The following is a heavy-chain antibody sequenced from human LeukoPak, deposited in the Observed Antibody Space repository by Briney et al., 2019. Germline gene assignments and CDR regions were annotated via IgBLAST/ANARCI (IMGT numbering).Heavy chain of an antibody. V-gene: IGHV4-34*01. J-gene: IGHJ4*02. CDR2: INHSGST. D-gene: IGHD2-15*01. Sequence: PSETLSLTCTVSGGSISSYYWSWIRQPPGKGLEWIGEINHSGSTNYNPSLKSRVTISVDTSKNQFSLKLSSVTAADTAVYYCARAVVADDNPYYFDYWGQGTLVTVSS. CDR1: GGSISSYY. CDR3: ARAVVADDNPYYFDY.